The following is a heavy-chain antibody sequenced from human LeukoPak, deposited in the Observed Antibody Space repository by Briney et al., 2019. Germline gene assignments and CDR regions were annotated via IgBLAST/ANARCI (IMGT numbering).Heavy chain of an antibody. D-gene: IGHD2-15*01. J-gene: IGHJ4*02. Sequence: SETLSLTCTVSGGSVSSGSYYWSWLRQPPGKGLEWIGHIYYSGSTNYNPSLKSRVTISVDTSKNRFSLKLSSVTAADTAVYYCARESPYCSGGSCLFDYWGQGTLVTVSS. CDR1: GGSVSSGSYY. CDR2: IYYSGST. V-gene: IGHV4-61*01. CDR3: ARESPYCSGGSCLFDY.